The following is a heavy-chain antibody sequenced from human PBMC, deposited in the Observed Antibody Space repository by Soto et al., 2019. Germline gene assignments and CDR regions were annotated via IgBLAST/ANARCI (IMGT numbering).Heavy chain of an antibody. CDR1: GGTFSKDD. CDR3: TRVLGYTFEPGKTRYYAMDV. D-gene: IGHD5-18*01. V-gene: IGHV1-69*01. CDR2: LIPVFGSP. J-gene: IGHJ6*02. Sequence: QVQLVQSGAEVKKPGSSVTVSCKTSGGTFSKDDINWVRQATGQGLEWMGLLIPVFGSPIYAQKFQGRIRITADESTSSACMDLSSLRSEETAVYYCTRVLGYTFEPGKTRYYAMDVWGQGTTVSVSS.